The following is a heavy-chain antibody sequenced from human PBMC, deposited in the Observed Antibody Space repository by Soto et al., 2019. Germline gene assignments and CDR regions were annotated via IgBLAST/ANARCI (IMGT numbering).Heavy chain of an antibody. CDR3: ARDQSTASHDEYYYYFYVDV. D-gene: IGHD4-17*01. CDR2: IYSGGST. Sequence: EVQLVESGGGLVQPGGSLRLSCAASGFTVSSNYMSWVRQAPGQGLEWVSVIYSGGSTYYADSVKGRCTISRDNSKTTLYLQMNSLEAEDTAVYYCARDQSTASHDEYYYYFYVDVWGNGTTVTVSS. J-gene: IGHJ6*03. CDR1: GFTVSSNY. V-gene: IGHV3-66*01.